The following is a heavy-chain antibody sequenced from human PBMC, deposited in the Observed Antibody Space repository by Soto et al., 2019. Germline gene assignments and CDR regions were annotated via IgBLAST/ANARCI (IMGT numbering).Heavy chain of an antibody. D-gene: IGHD1-7*01. CDR1: GGSISSYR. J-gene: IGHJ5*02. CDR3: GRESGETWDYEAS. CDR2: LNTYGNT. Sequence: SETLSLTCTVSGGSISSYRWSWIRQPAGKGLEWIGRLNTYGNTHYNPSLKSRVTVSVDTSRDQFFLTLRSVTAADSAVYHCGRESGETWDYEASWGQGTPVTVSS. V-gene: IGHV4-4*07.